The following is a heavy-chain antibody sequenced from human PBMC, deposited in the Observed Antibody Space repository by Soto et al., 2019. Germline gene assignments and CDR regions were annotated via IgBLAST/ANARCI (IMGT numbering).Heavy chain of an antibody. J-gene: IGHJ4*02. D-gene: IGHD3-10*01. Sequence: QVQLVESGGGVVQPGRSLRLSCAASGFTFSSYAMHWVRQAPGKGLEWVAVISYDGSNKYYADSVKGRFTISRDNSKNTLYMQMHSMRAEDTDVYYCASSMVRGVISYWGQGTPVTVSS. CDR3: ASSMVRGVISY. CDR1: GFTFSSYA. V-gene: IGHV3-30-3*01. CDR2: ISYDGSNK.